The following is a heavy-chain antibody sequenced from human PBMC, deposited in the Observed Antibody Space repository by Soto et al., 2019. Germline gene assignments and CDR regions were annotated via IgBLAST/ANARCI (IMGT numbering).Heavy chain of an antibody. CDR2: ISPNSGNT. V-gene: IGHV1-18*01. CDR1: GYTFTRNG. J-gene: IGHJ6*02. Sequence: QVHLVQSGAEVKKPGASVNVSCKTSGYTFTRNGISWVRQAPGQGLEWMGWISPNSGNTRYAQKLQDRVIMTTDRSRSTSDMEWRSLRSDDTALYYCVKHRDGNSWPSSDVWGPGTKVTVSS. CDR3: VKHRDGNSWPSSDV. D-gene: IGHD2-15*01.